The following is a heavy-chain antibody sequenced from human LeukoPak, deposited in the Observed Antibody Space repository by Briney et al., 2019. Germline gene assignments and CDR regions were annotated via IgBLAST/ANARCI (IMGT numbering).Heavy chain of an antibody. V-gene: IGHV1-2*02. CDR1: GFSFTDYY. CDR3: ARRSLVVPAADLDY. CDR2: LNSNSGGT. Sequence: ASVKVSRKASGFSFTDYYVHWTRQAPGQGLEWVGWLNSNSGGTRYAQKFQGRVTMTRDTSIRTAYMEMNRLRADDAAVYYCARRSLVVPAADLDYWGQGTLVTVSS. D-gene: IGHD2-2*01. J-gene: IGHJ4*02.